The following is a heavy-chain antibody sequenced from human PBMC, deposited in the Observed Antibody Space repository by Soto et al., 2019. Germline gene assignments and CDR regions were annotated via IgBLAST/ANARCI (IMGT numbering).Heavy chain of an antibody. CDR2: INHSGRV. CDR1: GGSFSGHS. Sequence: SETLSLTCAVYGGSFSGHSWTWIRQSPGKGLEWIGDINHSGRVNYSPSLKSRVTISLDTSKNQFSLTLSAVTAADTAMYYCSTRAYDTNGYYRFDPWGQGTTVTVSS. CDR3: STRAYDTNGYYRFDP. J-gene: IGHJ6*02. V-gene: IGHV4-34*01. D-gene: IGHD3-22*01.